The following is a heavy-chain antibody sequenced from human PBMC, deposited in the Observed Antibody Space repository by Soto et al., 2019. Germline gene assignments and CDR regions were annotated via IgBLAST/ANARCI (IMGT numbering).Heavy chain of an antibody. Sequence: SLRLSCTASGFTFRSFTMNWVRQAPGKGLEWVSTISSNSAYIYYTDALRGRFTISRDNAKNSLHLQMNSLRAEDTAVYYCTRDASRDSSARGWFDPWGPGTLVTVSS. D-gene: IGHD6-13*01. J-gene: IGHJ5*02. CDR2: ISSNSAYI. CDR1: GFTFRSFT. CDR3: TRDASRDSSARGWFDP. V-gene: IGHV3-21*01.